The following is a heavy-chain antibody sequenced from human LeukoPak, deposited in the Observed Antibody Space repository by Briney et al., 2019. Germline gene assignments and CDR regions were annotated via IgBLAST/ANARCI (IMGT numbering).Heavy chain of an antibody. CDR1: GFIFSSYS. CDR2: ISSSSSYI. J-gene: IGHJ5*02. D-gene: IGHD2-2*01. Sequence: GGSLRLSCAASGFIFSSYSMNWVRQAPGKGLEWVSSISSSSSYIYYADSVKGRFTISRDNAKNSLYLQMNSLRAEDTAVYYCARDLSRDIVVVPAAMGWFDPWGQGTLVTVSS. CDR3: ARDLSRDIVVVPAAMGWFDP. V-gene: IGHV3-21*01.